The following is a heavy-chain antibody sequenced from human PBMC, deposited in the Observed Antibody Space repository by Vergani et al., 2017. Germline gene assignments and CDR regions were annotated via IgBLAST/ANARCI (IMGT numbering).Heavy chain of an antibody. CDR2: SNPNSGGT. CDR1: GYTFTDYF. D-gene: IGHD4-11*01. Sequence: QVQLVQSGAEVKKPGASVKVSCKASGYTFTDYFIHWVRQAPGQGLEWMGWSNPNSGGTKYAQNFQGRLIMARDTSISTAYMELSRLRSDDTAVYYCARALTVNWFDPWGQGTLVTVSS. V-gene: IGHV1-2*02. J-gene: IGHJ5*02. CDR3: ARALTVNWFDP.